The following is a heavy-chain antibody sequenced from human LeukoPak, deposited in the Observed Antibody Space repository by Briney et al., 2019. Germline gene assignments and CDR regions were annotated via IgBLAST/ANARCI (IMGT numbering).Heavy chain of an antibody. J-gene: IGHJ3*01. CDR1: GFIFSSYS. V-gene: IGHV3-21*01. Sequence: GGSLRLSCAASGFIFSSYSMNWVRQAPGKGLEWVSSISRTGSYIYYADLVKGRFTISRDNAKNSLYLQMNSLRAEDTAVYYCARVKEASAFDVWGQGTMVTVSS. CDR3: ARVKEASAFDV. D-gene: IGHD5-12*01. CDR2: ISRTGSYI.